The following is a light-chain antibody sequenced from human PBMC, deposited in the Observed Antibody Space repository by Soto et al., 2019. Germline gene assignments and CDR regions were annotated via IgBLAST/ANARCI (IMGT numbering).Light chain of an antibody. CDR3: LQDYNYPRT. CDR1: QGIRND. J-gene: IGKJ1*01. V-gene: IGKV1-6*02. CDR2: AAS. Sequence: AIQMTQSPSSLSASVGARVTITCRASQGIRNDLGWYQQKPGKAPKLLINAASSLQSGVPSRFSGSGSGTDFTLTISSLQPEDFATYFCLQDYNYPRTFGQGTKVEMK.